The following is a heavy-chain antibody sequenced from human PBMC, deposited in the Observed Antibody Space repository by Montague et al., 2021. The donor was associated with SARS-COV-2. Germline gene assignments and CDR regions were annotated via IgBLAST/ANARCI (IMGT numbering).Heavy chain of an antibody. CDR1: GDSVSSNSAT. CDR2: TYYSSKWYN. V-gene: IGHV6-1*01. J-gene: IGHJ4*02. D-gene: IGHD2-2*01. Sequence: CAISGDSVSSNSATWNWIRQSPSRGLEWLGRTYYSSKWYNDYAESVKSRITIDPDTSKHQFSLHLNSVTPEDTAVYYCARVPVGSQYYFDFWGQGTLVTVSS. CDR3: ARVPVGSQYYFDF.